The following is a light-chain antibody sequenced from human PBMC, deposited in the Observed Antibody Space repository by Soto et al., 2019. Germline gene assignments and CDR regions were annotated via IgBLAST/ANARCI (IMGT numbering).Light chain of an antibody. CDR3: QQLNSYLIT. CDR2: AAS. V-gene: IGKV1-9*01. CDR1: QDIAIY. Sequence: IQLTQSPSSLSASVGDRVTITCRASQDIAIYLAWYQQKPGEAPKLLIYAASTLYGGVPSRFSGSGSGTDFTLTISSLQPEDFATYYCQQLNSYLITFGQGTRLEIK. J-gene: IGKJ5*01.